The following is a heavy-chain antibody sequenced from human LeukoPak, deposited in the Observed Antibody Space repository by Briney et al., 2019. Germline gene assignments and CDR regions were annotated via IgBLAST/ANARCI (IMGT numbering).Heavy chain of an antibody. Sequence: TSETLSLTCTVSGGSISSSSYYWGWIRQPPGKGLEWIGSIYYSGSTYYNPSLKSRVTISVDTSKNQFSLKLSSVTAADTAVYYCARAPYSYGTIYFDYWGQGTLVTVSS. CDR3: ARAPYSYGTIYFDY. V-gene: IGHV4-39*07. CDR1: GGSISSSSYY. CDR2: IYYSGST. D-gene: IGHD5-18*01. J-gene: IGHJ4*02.